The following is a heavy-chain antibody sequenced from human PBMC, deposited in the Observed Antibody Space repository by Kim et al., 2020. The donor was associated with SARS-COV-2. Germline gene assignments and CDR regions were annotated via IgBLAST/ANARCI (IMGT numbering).Heavy chain of an antibody. CDR3: ARTGITGTTETNYYYYYGMGV. V-gene: IGHV4-59*13. J-gene: IGHJ6*02. CDR2: IYYSGST. D-gene: IGHD1-7*01. Sequence: SETLSLTCTVSGGSISSYYWSWIRQPPGKGLEWIGYIYYSGSTNYNPSLKSRVTISVDTSKNQFSLKLSSVTAADTAVYYCARTGITGTTETNYYYYYGMGVWGQGTTVTVSS. CDR1: GGSISSYY.